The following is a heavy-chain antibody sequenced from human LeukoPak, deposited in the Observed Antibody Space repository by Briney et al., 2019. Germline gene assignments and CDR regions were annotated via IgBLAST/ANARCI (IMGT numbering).Heavy chain of an antibody. Sequence: SETLSLTCAVYGGSFSGYYWSWIRQPPGQGLEWIGEINHSGSTNYNPSLKSRVTTSVDTSKNQFSLKLSSVTAADTAVYYCARGKRYSSSWYSRDNWFDPWGQGTLVTVSP. V-gene: IGHV4-34*01. CDR2: INHSGST. D-gene: IGHD6-13*01. CDR3: ARGKRYSSSWYSRDNWFDP. CDR1: GGSFSGYY. J-gene: IGHJ5*02.